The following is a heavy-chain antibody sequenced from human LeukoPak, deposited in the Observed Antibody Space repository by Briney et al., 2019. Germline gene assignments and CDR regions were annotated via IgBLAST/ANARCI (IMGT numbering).Heavy chain of an antibody. Sequence: ASVKVSCKASGYSFTTYAMNWVRQAPGQGLEWMGWINTNTGNPTYAQGFTGRFVFSLDTSVSTAYLQISSLKAEDTAVYYCARGDILTGYYNSDISGHFDYWGQGTLVTVSS. CDR2: INTNTGNP. V-gene: IGHV7-4-1*02. J-gene: IGHJ4*02. CDR1: GYSFTTYA. CDR3: ARGDILTGYYNSDISGHFDY. D-gene: IGHD3-9*01.